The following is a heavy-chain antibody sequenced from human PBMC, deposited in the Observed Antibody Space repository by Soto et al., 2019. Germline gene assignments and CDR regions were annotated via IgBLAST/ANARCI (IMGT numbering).Heavy chain of an antibody. D-gene: IGHD4-17*01. V-gene: IGHV3-30-3*01. CDR1: GCTFSSYA. CDR3: ATKGARPTVTTYYYYYGMDV. CDR2: ISYDGSNK. Sequence: QVQLVASGGGVVQPGRSLRLSCAASGCTFSSYAMHWVRQAPGKGLEWVAVISYDGSNKYYADSVKGRFTISRDNSKNTLHQQMNSLTAETTAVYYSATKGARPTVTTYYYYYGMDVWGQGTTVTVSS. J-gene: IGHJ6*02.